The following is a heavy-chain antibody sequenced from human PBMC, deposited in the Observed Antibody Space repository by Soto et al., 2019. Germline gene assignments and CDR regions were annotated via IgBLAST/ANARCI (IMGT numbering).Heavy chain of an antibody. Sequence: QITLKESGPTLVKPTQTLTLTCTFSGFSLSTSGLGVGWIRQPPGQAQEWRALIYWDDDTRYSPSLKSRLTITKDNSKNQVVHTMTNIDPVNTATYYCAHRRALGKTFDYWGQGILVTVSS. D-gene: IGHD7-27*01. CDR1: GFSLSTSGLG. V-gene: IGHV2-5*02. CDR2: IYWDDDT. J-gene: IGHJ4*02. CDR3: AHRRALGKTFDY.